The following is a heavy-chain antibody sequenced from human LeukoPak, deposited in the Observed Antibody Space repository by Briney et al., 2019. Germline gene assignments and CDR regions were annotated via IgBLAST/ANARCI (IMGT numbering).Heavy chain of an antibody. Sequence: PGGSLRLSCAASGFTFSSNSMNWVRQAPGKGLEWISYISSSSSTIYYADSVKGRFTISRDNAKNSLYLQMNSLRAEDTAVYYCATYCSSTSCYEPHAEYWGQGTLVTVSS. J-gene: IGHJ4*02. CDR1: GFTFSSNS. CDR2: ISSSSSTI. CDR3: ATYCSSTSCYEPHAEY. D-gene: IGHD2-2*01. V-gene: IGHV3-48*01.